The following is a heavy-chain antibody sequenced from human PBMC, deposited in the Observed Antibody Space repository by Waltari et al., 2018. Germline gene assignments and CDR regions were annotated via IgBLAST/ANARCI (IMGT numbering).Heavy chain of an antibody. D-gene: IGHD4-17*01. Sequence: ESGSGLVRPSQTLSLTCAVSGGSISSGDYSWSWIRQPPGKGLEWIGFIYHSGSTLYNPSLKSRVTFSVDKSKNQFYLKLTSVTAADTAVYYCVRGDGDYGFDYWGQGTLVAVSS. CDR2: IYHSGST. V-gene: IGHV4-30-2*01. CDR3: VRGDGDYGFDY. J-gene: IGHJ4*02. CDR1: GGSISSGDYS.